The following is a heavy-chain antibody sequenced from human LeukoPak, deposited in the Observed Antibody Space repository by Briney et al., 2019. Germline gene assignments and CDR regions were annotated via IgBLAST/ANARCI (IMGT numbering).Heavy chain of an antibody. CDR1: GYSISIGYY. Sequence: SETLSLTCAVSGYSISIGYYWGWIRQPPGKGLEWIGSIYYSGNTYDNPSLKSRLAISLDTSKNQFSLKLSSVTASDTAVYYCARHRLYDTTGYYYDFDYWGQGTLVTVSS. J-gene: IGHJ4*02. CDR2: IYYSGNT. D-gene: IGHD3-22*01. V-gene: IGHV4-38-2*01. CDR3: ARHRLYDTTGYYYDFDY.